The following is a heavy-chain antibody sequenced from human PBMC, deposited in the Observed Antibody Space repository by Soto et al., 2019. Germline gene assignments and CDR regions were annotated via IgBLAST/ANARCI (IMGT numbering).Heavy chain of an antibody. J-gene: IGHJ4*02. CDR1: GFTFSSYA. CDR2: ISGSGGST. Sequence: PGGSLRLSCAASGFTFSSYAMSWVRQAPGKGLEWVSAISGSGGSTYYADSVKGRFTISRDNSKNTLYLQMNSLRAEDTAVYYCAKLLSFLIIAAAGTYFDYWGQGTLVTVSS. CDR3: AKLLSFLIIAAAGTYFDY. D-gene: IGHD6-13*01. V-gene: IGHV3-23*01.